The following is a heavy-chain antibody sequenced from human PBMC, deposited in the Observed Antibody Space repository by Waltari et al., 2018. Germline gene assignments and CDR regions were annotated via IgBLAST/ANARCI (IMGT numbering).Heavy chain of an antibody. CDR1: GFPFDPYA. J-gene: IGHJ5*02. CDR2: INWDGSST. V-gene: IGHV3-20*04. D-gene: IGHD4-4*01. Sequence: EEQLVESGGGVVRPGGSLRLSCAASGFPFDPYAMAWVRQAPGEGLEWVSGINWDGSSTGYADSVKGRFTISRDNAKNSLHLHVNSLTAEDTAFYYCARVNSNYVNWFDPWGQGTLVIVSS. CDR3: ARVNSNYVNWFDP.